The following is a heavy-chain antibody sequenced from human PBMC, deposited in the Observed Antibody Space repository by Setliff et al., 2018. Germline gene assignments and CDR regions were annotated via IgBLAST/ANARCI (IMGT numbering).Heavy chain of an antibody. D-gene: IGHD2-2*01. CDR1: GDSLSDYY. CDR3: ARGRMRGSCSGPSCTYDPFDI. J-gene: IGHJ3*02. V-gene: IGHV4-59*10. Sequence: SETLSLTCAVYGDSLSDYYWNWIRQPAGKGLEWIGSIYHSGSSYYNSSLRSRVTISVDTSKNQFSLILRSVTAADTAVYYCARGRMRGSCSGPSCTYDPFDIWGQGTPVTVSS. CDR2: IYHSGSS.